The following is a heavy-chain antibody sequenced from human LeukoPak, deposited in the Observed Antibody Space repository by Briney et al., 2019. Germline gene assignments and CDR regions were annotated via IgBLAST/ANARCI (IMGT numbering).Heavy chain of an antibody. J-gene: IGHJ6*02. V-gene: IGHV4-34*01. CDR2: INHSGST. Sequence: PSETLSLTCAVYGGSFSGYYWSWIRQPPGKGLEWIGEINHSGSTNYNPSLKSRVTISVDTSKNQFSLKLSSVTAADTAVYYCARGDIVVVTAAYYYGMDVWGQGTTVTVSS. D-gene: IGHD2-21*02. CDR1: GGSFSGYY. CDR3: ARGDIVVVTAAYYYGMDV.